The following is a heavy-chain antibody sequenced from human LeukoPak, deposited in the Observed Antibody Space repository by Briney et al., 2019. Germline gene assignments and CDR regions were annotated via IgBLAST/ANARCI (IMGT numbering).Heavy chain of an antibody. CDR1: GYTFTGYY. D-gene: IGHD5-18*01. CDR2: INPNSGGT. CDR3: ARKDLSGYSSLDY. V-gene: IGHV1-2*06. J-gene: IGHJ4*02. Sequence: ASVKASCKASGYTFTGYYMHWVRQAPGQGLEWMGRINPNSGGTNYAQKFQGRVTMTRDTSVSTAYMELSRLTFDDTAVYYCARKDLSGYSSLDYWGQGTLVTVSS.